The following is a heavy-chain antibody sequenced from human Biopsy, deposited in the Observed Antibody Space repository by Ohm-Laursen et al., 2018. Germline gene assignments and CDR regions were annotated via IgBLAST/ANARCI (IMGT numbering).Heavy chain of an antibody. Sequence: SETLSLTCTVSGDSVRKKKKKKKKKKKKKKQGLDYIGYIYDRVSTANYNPCLESRVTMSVDMPKNQFSLNLSAVTAADTAIYYCARGMRSSGWPYFDSWGQGTLVTVSS. CDR1: GDSVRKKKKK. D-gene: IGHD6-19*01. CDR3: ARGMRSSGWPYFDS. J-gene: IGHJ4*02. CDR2: IYDRVST. V-gene: IGHV4-61*01.